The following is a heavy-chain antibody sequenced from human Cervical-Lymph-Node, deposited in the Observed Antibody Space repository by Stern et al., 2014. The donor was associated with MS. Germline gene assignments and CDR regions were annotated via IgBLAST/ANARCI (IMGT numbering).Heavy chain of an antibody. Sequence: VQLVESGGGLVKPGGSLRLSCAASGFTFSSYSMNWVRQAPGKGLEWVSSISSSSSYIYYADSVKGRFTISRDNAKNSLYLQMNSLRAEDTAVYYCARLAAAGYYYYYGMDVWGQGTTVTVSS. V-gene: IGHV3-21*01. CDR2: ISSSSSYI. CDR1: GFTFSSYS. CDR3: ARLAAAGYYYYYGMDV. D-gene: IGHD6-13*01. J-gene: IGHJ6*02.